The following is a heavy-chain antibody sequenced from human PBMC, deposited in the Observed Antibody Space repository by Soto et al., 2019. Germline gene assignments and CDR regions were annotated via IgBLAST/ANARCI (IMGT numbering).Heavy chain of an antibody. CDR1: GFTFCSCA. V-gene: IGHV3-64D*06. J-gene: IGHJ6*02. D-gene: IGHD2-2*01. Sequence: PGGSLRLSCAASGFTFCSCAMHWVRQAAGRGLEYVSGISSNGAATYYAESVKDRFIISRDNSRNTLFLQVNSLTGEDTAVYYCIKDRRSTRRAMDVWGQGTTVTVSS. CDR3: IKDRRSTRRAMDV. CDR2: ISSNGAAT.